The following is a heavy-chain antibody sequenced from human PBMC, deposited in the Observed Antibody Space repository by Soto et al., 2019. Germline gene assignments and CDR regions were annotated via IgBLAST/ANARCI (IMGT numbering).Heavy chain of an antibody. Sequence: QITLKESGPTLVKPTQTLTLTCTFSGFSLTTDRVGVGWIRQPPGEALEWLAVIYWDDSKTYRPSLESRLTIPTDPSKNQVALTMTNIASLDTATYYCAHAYGGRSLYWGQGTLVTVSS. CDR2: IYWDDSK. CDR3: AHAYGGRSLY. D-gene: IGHD1-26*01. J-gene: IGHJ4*02. V-gene: IGHV2-5*02. CDR1: GFSLTTDRVG.